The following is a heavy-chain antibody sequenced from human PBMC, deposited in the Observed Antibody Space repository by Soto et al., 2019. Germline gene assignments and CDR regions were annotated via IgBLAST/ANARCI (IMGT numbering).Heavy chain of an antibody. Sequence: SETLSLTCTVSGGSIIDGRTYWNWIRQHPERGLEWMGYINYRGTTNYSPALKSRILISIDTSKNQFSLRLTSVTAADTAVYYCARDAPGVAPYWGQGTLVTVSS. CDR3: ARDAPGVAPY. J-gene: IGHJ4*02. V-gene: IGHV4-31*03. CDR1: GGSIIDGRTY. CDR2: INYRGTT. D-gene: IGHD2-15*01.